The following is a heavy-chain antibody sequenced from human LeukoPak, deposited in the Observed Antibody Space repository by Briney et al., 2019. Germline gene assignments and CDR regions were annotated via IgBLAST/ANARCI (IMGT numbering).Heavy chain of an antibody. CDR3: ARGPGGSSSSDFDY. Sequence: PSETLSLTCTVSGGSISSGSYYWSWIRQLAGKGLEWIGRIYTSGSTNYNPSLKSRVTISVDTSKNQFSLKLSSVTAADTAVYYCARGPGGSSSSDFDYWGQGTLVTVSS. D-gene: IGHD6-6*01. J-gene: IGHJ4*02. CDR2: IYTSGST. CDR1: GGSISSGSYY. V-gene: IGHV4-61*02.